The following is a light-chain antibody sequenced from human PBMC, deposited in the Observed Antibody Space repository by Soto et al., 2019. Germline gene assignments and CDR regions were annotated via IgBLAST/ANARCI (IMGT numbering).Light chain of an antibody. CDR3: QQYNNWPPIT. CDR1: QSVSSN. J-gene: IGKJ5*01. CDR2: DAS. V-gene: IGKV3-15*01. Sequence: EILMTQPPATLSVSPGERATLSCRASQSVSSNLAWYQQKGGQAPRLXXYDASTRATGIPARFSGSGSGTEFTLTISSLQSEDFAVYYGQQYNNWPPITFGQGTRLEIK.